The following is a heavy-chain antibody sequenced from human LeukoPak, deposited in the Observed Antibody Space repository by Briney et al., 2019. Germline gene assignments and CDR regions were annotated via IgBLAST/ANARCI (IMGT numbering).Heavy chain of an antibody. J-gene: IGHJ4*02. V-gene: IGHV3-48*02. CDR3: ATDQRYAFDY. D-gene: IGHD3-9*01. CDR1: GFSFTDYP. CDR2: IRTTAEGSKYA. Sequence: GGSLRLSCAPSGFSFTDYPMNSVRQAPGKGLEWISNIRTTAEGSKYAYYADSVKGRVTISRDDGKNTLYLHTNSLRDDDTAVYYCATDQRYAFDYWGRGILVTVSS.